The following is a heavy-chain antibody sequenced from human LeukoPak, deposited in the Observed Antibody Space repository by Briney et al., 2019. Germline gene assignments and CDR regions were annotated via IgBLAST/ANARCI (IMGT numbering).Heavy chain of an antibody. Sequence: ASVKVSCKASGGTFSSYAISWVRQAPGQGLEWMGGIIPIFGTANYAQKFQGRVTITADESTSTAYMELSSLGSEDTAVYYCARFQLYDSSGYYYFDYWGQGTLVTVSS. V-gene: IGHV1-69*01. CDR2: IIPIFGTA. CDR1: GGTFSSYA. CDR3: ARFQLYDSSGYYYFDY. D-gene: IGHD3-22*01. J-gene: IGHJ4*02.